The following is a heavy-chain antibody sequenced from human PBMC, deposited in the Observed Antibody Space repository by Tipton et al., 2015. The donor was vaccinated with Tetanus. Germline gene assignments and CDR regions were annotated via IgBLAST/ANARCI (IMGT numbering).Heavy chain of an antibody. D-gene: IGHD2-15*01. CDR3: ARQADNWFDP. CDR1: GGSLFSGSLY. Sequence: LRLSCSVSGGSLFSGSLYWAWVRQPPGKGLEWIGNIYYNGNTYYLSSLESRVTISTDTSKNQVSLSLRSVTAADTAVYYCARQADNWFDPWGPGTRVTVSS. J-gene: IGHJ5*02. CDR2: IYYNGNT. V-gene: IGHV4-39*01.